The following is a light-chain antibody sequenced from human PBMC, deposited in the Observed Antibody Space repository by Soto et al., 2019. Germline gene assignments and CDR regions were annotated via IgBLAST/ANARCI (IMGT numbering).Light chain of an antibody. Sequence: QSVLTQPPSVSAAPGQKVIISCSGSSSNIGANYVSWYQQLPGAAPKLLIYGNSNRPSGVPDRFSGSKSGTSASLAITGLQAEDEADYYCQSYDTSLSVYVFGSGTKLTVL. J-gene: IGLJ1*01. CDR2: GNS. CDR1: SSNIGANY. V-gene: IGLV1-40*01. CDR3: QSYDTSLSVYV.